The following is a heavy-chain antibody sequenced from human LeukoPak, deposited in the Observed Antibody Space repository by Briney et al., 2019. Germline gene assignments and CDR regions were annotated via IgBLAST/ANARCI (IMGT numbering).Heavy chain of an antibody. V-gene: IGHV4-31*03. CDR3: AREMRGYSYGPYYYGMDV. J-gene: IGHJ6*02. CDR1: GGSISSGGYY. Sequence: SETLSLTCTVSGGSISSGGYYWSWIRQHPGKGLEWIGYIYYSGSTYYNPSLKSRVTISVDTSKNQFSLKLSSVTAADTAVYYCAREMRGYSYGPYYYGMDVWGQGTTVTVSS. CDR2: IYYSGST. D-gene: IGHD5-18*01.